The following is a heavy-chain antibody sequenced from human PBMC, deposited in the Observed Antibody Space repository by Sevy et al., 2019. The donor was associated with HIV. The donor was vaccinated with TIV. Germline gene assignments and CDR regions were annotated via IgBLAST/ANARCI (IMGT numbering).Heavy chain of an antibody. CDR3: ARGPPDGSYDYFDS. Sequence: GGSLRLSCAASGFTVSNNYISWVRQAPGKGLEWVSSISGSSNYIYYAESLKGRFIISRDNVKDTVFLQMNSLSADDTAVYYCARGPPDGSYDYFDSWGQGTLVTVSS. J-gene: IGHJ4*02. CDR2: ISGSSNYI. CDR1: GFTVSNNY. V-gene: IGHV3-21*06. D-gene: IGHD1-26*01.